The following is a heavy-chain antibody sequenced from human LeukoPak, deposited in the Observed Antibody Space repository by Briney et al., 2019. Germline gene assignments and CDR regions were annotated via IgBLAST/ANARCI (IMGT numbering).Heavy chain of an antibody. D-gene: IGHD3-16*01. CDR2: ISYDGSNN. J-gene: IGHJ4*02. V-gene: IGHV3-30*04. Sequence: GGSLRLSCAASEFTFSSYAMHWVRQAPDKGLEWVALISYDGSNNEFADSVKGRFTTSEDNSKNSLYLQMTSPRGEHTAVYYCPRGIDPGSLWGLPGYWGQGTLVTVSS. CDR3: PRGIDPGSLWGLPGY. CDR1: EFTFSSYA.